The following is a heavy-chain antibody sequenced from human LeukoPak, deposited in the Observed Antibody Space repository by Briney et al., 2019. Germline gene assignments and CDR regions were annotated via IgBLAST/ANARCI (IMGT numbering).Heavy chain of an antibody. V-gene: IGHV4-4*07. J-gene: IGHJ4*02. D-gene: IGHD3-10*01. CDR3: ASERFGDPADY. CDR2: IYTSGTT. Sequence: PSETLSLTCSVSGGWIRQPAGKGLEWIGRIYTSGTTNYNPSLKSRLTMSVDTSKNQFSLRLSSVTAADTAVYFCASERFGDPADYWGQGTLVTVSS. CDR1: GG.